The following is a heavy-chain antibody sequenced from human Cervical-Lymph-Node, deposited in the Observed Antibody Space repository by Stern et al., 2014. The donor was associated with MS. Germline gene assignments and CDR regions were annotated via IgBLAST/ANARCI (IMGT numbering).Heavy chain of an antibody. CDR2: ISAYNGNT. Sequence: VQLVESGAEVKKPGASVTVSCRSSGYTFTRFGISWVRQAPGQGLECMGWISAYNGNTEYPQKFQGRVTMTRDTSTNTTYMEVRSLTFDDTAVYYCARNRYAFWGQGTLVTVSS. D-gene: IGHD2/OR15-2a*01. CDR3: ARNRYAF. V-gene: IGHV1-18*01. CDR1: GYTFTRFG. J-gene: IGHJ4*02.